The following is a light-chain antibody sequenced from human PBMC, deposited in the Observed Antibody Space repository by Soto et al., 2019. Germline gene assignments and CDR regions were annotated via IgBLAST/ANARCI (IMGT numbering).Light chain of an antibody. CDR3: QQYGSSPPT. V-gene: IGKV3-20*01. CDR1: QSVSSNY. CDR2: GAS. J-gene: IGKJ1*01. Sequence: EIVLTQSPGTLSLSPGERATLSCRASQSVSSNYLASYQRKPGQAPRLLIYGASSRATGIPNRFSGSGSGTDFTLTSTRLEPEDFAVYYCQQYGSSPPTFGQGTKVEIK.